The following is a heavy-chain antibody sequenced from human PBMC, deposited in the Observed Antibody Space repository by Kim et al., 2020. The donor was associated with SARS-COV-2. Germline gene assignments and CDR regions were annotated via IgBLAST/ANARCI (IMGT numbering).Heavy chain of an antibody. CDR3: ARGLPNFFQAAASWFDP. J-gene: IGHJ5*02. V-gene: IGHV4-34*01. CDR2: IDHSGST. CDR1: GGSFSGYY. D-gene: IGHD6-13*01. Sequence: SETLSLTCAVYGGSFSGYYWSWIRQPPGKGLEWIGEIDHSGSTNYNPSLKSRVTISVDTSKNQFSLKLSSVTAADTAVYYCARGLPNFFQAAASWFDPWGQGTLVTVSS.